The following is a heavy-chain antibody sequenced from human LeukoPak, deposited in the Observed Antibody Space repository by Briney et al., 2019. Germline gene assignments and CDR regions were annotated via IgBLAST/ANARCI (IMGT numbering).Heavy chain of an antibody. Sequence: GASVKVSCKASGYTFTGYYMHWVRQAPGQGLEWMGWINPNSGGTNCAQKFQGRVTMTTDTSISTAYMELNRLRSDDTAVYYCARGGWSGYSYGSEPEKYFDYWGQGTLVTVSS. V-gene: IGHV1-2*02. CDR2: INPNSGGT. CDR1: GYTFTGYY. J-gene: IGHJ4*02. CDR3: ARGGWSGYSYGSEPEKYFDY. D-gene: IGHD5-18*01.